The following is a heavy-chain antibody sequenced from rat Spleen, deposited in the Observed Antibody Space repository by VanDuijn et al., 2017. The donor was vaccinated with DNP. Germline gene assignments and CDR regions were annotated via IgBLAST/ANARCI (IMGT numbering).Heavy chain of an antibody. J-gene: IGHJ2*01. CDR1: GFSLTNYG. CDR3: ARHYTY. D-gene: IGHD1-2*01. CDR2: IQSGGNT. Sequence: QVQLKESGPGLVQPSQILSLTCSVSGFSLTNYGVTWVRQPPGKGLEWMGRIQSGGNTDYNSALKSRLSISRDTSKSQVFLKMNSVQTEDTAIYFCARHYTYWGQGVMVTVSS. V-gene: IGHV2-27*01.